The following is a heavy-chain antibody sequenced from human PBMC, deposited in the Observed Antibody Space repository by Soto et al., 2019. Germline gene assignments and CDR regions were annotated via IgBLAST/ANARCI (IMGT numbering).Heavy chain of an antibody. D-gene: IGHD3-9*01. CDR3: AKDHDILTGYYPDY. J-gene: IGHJ4*02. CDR1: GFTFSSYA. V-gene: IGHV3-23*01. CDR2: ISGSGGST. Sequence: GGSLRLSCAASGFTFSSYAMSWVRQAPGKGLEWVSAISGSGGSTYYADSVKGRFTISRDNSKNTLYLQMNSLRAEDTAVYYCAKDHDILTGYYPDYWGQGTLVTVSS.